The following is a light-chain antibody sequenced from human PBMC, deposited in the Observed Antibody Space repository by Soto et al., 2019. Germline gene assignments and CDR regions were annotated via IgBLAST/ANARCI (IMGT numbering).Light chain of an antibody. J-gene: IGKJ3*01. Sequence: DIQMTQSPSTLSASVGDRVTITCRASQNIISWLAWYQQKPGKAPKLLIYDASSLESGVPSRFSGSGSGTEFTLTISSLQPDDFATYYCQQYNIYYSLTFGPGTKVDVK. CDR1: QNIISW. CDR3: QQYNIYYSLT. V-gene: IGKV1-5*01. CDR2: DAS.